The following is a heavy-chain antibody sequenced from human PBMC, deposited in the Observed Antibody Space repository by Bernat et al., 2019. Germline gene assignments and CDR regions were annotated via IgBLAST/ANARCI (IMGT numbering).Heavy chain of an antibody. V-gene: IGHV3-74*01. Sequence: EVQLVESGGGLVQPGGSLRLSCAASGFTFSSYWMHWVRQAPGKGLVWVSRINSDGSSTSYADSVKGRFTISRDNAKNTLYLQMNSLRAEDTAVYYCARDSSTYYYDSSGYLLDYWGQGTLVTVSS. D-gene: IGHD3-22*01. J-gene: IGHJ4*02. CDR2: INSDGSST. CDR3: ARDSSTYYYDSSGYLLDY. CDR1: GFTFSSYW.